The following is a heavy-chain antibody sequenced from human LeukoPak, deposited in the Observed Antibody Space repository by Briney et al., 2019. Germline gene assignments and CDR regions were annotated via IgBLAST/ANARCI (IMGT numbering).Heavy chain of an antibody. Sequence: SSETLSLTCAVYGGSFSGYYWSWIRQPPGKGLEWIGEINHSGSTNYNPSLKSRVTISVDTSKNQFSLKLSSVTAADTAVYYCARAGYYYGSGSYYNRYYFDYWGQGTLVTVSS. V-gene: IGHV4-34*01. CDR1: GGSFSGYY. CDR2: INHSGST. D-gene: IGHD3-10*01. CDR3: ARAGYYYGSGSYYNRYYFDY. J-gene: IGHJ4*02.